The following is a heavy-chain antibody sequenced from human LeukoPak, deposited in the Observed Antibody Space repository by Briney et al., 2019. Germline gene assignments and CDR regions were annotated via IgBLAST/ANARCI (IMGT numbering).Heavy chain of an antibody. Sequence: SETLSLTCAVYGESFSGDYWSWIRQPPGKGLEWIGEINHSGSTNYNPSLKSRVTISVDTSKNQFSLKLSSVTAADTAVYYCARVQQGNFDYWGQGTLVTVSS. V-gene: IGHV4-34*01. D-gene: IGHD7-27*01. CDR3: ARVQQGNFDY. CDR2: INHSGST. CDR1: GESFSGDY. J-gene: IGHJ4*02.